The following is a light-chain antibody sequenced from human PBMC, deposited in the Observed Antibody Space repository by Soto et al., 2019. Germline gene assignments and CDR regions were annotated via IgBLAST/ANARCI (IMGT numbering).Light chain of an antibody. J-gene: IGKJ1*01. V-gene: IGKV3-15*01. CDR2: GAS. CDR1: QSVSSN. Sequence: EIVMTQSPATLSVSAGERATLSCRASQSVSSNLAWYQQKAGQAPRLLIYGASTRATGIPARFSGSGSGTEFTLTISSLQSEDFAVYYCHQYNIWPREFGQGTKVDIK. CDR3: HQYNIWPRE.